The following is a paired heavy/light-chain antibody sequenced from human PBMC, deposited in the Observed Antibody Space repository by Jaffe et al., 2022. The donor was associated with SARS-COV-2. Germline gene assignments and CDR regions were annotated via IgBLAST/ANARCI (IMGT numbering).Heavy chain of an antibody. CDR1: GGSISSSSYY. V-gene: IGHV4-39*01. CDR3: ARVRTVTSDYYYGMDV. CDR2: IYYSGST. J-gene: IGHJ6*02. Sequence: QLQLQESGPGLVKPSETLSLTCAVSGGSISSSSYYWGWIRQPPGKGLEWIGSIYYSGSTYYNPSLKSRVTISVDTSKNQFSLKLSSVTAADTAVYYCARVRTVTSDYYYGMDVWGQGTTVTVSS. D-gene: IGHD4-17*01.
Light chain of an antibody. V-gene: IGKV1-39*01. CDR1: QSISSY. Sequence: DIQMTQSPSSLSASVGDRVTITCRPSQSISSYLNWYQQKPGKAPKLLIYAASSLQSGVPSRFSGSGSGTDFTLTISSLQPEDFATYYCQQSYSTPWTFGQGTKVEIK. J-gene: IGKJ1*01. CDR2: AAS. CDR3: QQSYSTPWT.